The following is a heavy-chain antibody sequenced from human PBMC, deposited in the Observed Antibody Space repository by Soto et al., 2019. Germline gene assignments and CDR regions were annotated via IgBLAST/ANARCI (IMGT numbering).Heavy chain of an antibody. CDR3: AKEGGSSYFDY. CDR1: GFTFDDYA. Sequence: EVQLVESGGGLGQPGRSLRLSCAASGFTFDDYAMHWVRQAPGKGLEWVSGISWNSGSIGYADSVKGRFTISRDNAKNSLYLQMNSLRAEDTALYYCAKEGGSSYFDYWGQGTLVTVSS. J-gene: IGHJ4*02. V-gene: IGHV3-9*01. CDR2: ISWNSGSI.